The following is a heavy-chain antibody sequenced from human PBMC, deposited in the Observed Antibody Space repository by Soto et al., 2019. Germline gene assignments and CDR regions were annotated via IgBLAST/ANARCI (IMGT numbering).Heavy chain of an antibody. CDR3: ARTPMP. CDR1: GGSISSAGNY. Sequence: SETLSLTCTVSGGSISSAGNYWNWIRQHPGKGLEWIGYIYNSGNTYYNPSLKSRVTILIDRSKNQFSLKLISVTAADTAVYYCARTPMPWGQGTLVTVSS. V-gene: IGHV4-31*03. D-gene: IGHD2-2*01. CDR2: IYNSGNT. J-gene: IGHJ5*02.